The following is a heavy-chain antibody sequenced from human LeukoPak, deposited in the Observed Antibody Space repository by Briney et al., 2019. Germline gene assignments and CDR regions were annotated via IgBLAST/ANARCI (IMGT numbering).Heavy chain of an antibody. Sequence: GGSLRLSCAASGFTFGSYSMNWVRQAPGKGLEWVSYISSSSSTIYYADSVKGRFTISRDNAKNSLYLQMNSLRAEDTAVYYCARGSERYFDWLGSYMDVWGKGTTVTVSS. V-gene: IGHV3-48*01. J-gene: IGHJ6*03. CDR1: GFTFGSYS. D-gene: IGHD3-9*01. CDR3: ARGSERYFDWLGSYMDV. CDR2: ISSSSSTI.